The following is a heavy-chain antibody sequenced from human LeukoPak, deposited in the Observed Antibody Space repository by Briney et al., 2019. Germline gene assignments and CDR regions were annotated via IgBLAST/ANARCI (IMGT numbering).Heavy chain of an antibody. Sequence: PGRSLRLSCAASGFTFSSYGMHWVRQAPGKGLEWVAVIWYDGSNKYYADSVKGRFTISRDNAKNSLYLQMNSLRAEDTAVYYCARNQRRLDYWGQGTLVTVSS. CDR3: ARNQRRLDY. D-gene: IGHD1-14*01. V-gene: IGHV3-33*01. CDR2: IWYDGSNK. J-gene: IGHJ4*02. CDR1: GFTFSSYG.